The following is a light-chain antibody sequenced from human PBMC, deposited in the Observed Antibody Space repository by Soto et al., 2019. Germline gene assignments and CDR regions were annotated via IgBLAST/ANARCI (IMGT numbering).Light chain of an antibody. CDR2: DAF. CDR3: PQRSNWPLT. Sequence: EIVLTQSPATLSLSPGERATLTCRASQTIRSYLAWYQQKPGQAPRLLIYDAFNRAAGIPARFSGSGSGTDFTLTISSLEPEDLAVYYCPQRSNWPLTFGGGTKVEIK. CDR1: QTIRSY. V-gene: IGKV3-11*01. J-gene: IGKJ4*01.